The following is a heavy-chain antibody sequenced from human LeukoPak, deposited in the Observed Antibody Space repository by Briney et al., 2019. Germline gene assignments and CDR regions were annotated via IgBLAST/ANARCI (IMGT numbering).Heavy chain of an antibody. Sequence: SGGSLRLSCVASGFTFSNYWMTWVRQAPGKGLEWVANIKEDGSEKNYADSVKGRFTISRDNSKNTLYLQMNSLRAEDTAVYYCARDPSIAAAGRCDYWGQGTLVTVSS. J-gene: IGHJ4*02. CDR2: IKEDGSEK. V-gene: IGHV3-7*01. D-gene: IGHD6-13*01. CDR3: ARDPSIAAAGRCDY. CDR1: GFTFSNYW.